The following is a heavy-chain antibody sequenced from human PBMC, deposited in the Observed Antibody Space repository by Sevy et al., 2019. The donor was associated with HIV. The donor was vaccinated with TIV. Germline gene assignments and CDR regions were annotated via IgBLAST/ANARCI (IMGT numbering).Heavy chain of an antibody. CDR1: GFTFSNYW. CDR3: ARDCSSTTCLWGLDV. V-gene: IGHV3-7*03. D-gene: IGHD2-2*01. J-gene: IGHJ6*02. Sequence: GGSLRLSCAASGFTFSNYWMSWVRQAPGNGLEWVAHIKRDGSEKYYVDSVKGRFSISRDNPKNSLYLQMNSLRAEDTAVYYCARDCSSTTCLWGLDVWGQGTTVTVSS. CDR2: IKRDGSEK.